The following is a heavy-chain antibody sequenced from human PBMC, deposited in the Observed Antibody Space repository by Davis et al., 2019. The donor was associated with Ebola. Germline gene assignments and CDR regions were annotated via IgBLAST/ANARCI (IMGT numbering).Heavy chain of an antibody. CDR3: AIPDCSGANCYSVYIKN. Sequence: GGSLRLSCAASGFNFRSYGMHWVRQAPDKGLEWEAVIWYDGSRKYYGDSVKGRFTISRDNSNNLLYLQMNSLRAEDTAVYYCAIPDCSGANCYSVYIKNWGQGTLVTVSS. CDR2: IWYDGSRK. D-gene: IGHD2-15*01. J-gene: IGHJ4*02. V-gene: IGHV3-33*01. CDR1: GFNFRSYG.